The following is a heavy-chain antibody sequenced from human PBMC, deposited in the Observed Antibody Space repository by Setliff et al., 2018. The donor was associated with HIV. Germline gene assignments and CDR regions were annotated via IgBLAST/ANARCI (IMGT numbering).Heavy chain of an antibody. CDR2: IYTSGSP. CDR1: GGSVNSGNYP. CDR3: ARWAYNSAWSLDY. Sequence: PSETLSLTCSVSGGSVNSGNYPWAWIRQPAGKGLEWIGHIYTSGSPHYKSSLTSRLTISLDTSRNQFSLKLTSVTAADSATYYCARWAYNSAWSLDYWGQGTLVTVSS. V-gene: IGHV4-61*09. J-gene: IGHJ4*02. D-gene: IGHD6-19*01.